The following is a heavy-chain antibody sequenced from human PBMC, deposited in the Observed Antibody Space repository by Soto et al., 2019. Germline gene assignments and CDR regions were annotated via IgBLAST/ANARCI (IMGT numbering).Heavy chain of an antibody. CDR2: FIPILDMA. J-gene: IGHJ4*02. CDR1: GGTFNTYT. Sequence: QVQVVQSGAEVKKPESSVKVSCKPSGGTFNTYTVNWVRLAPGHGLEWMGRFIPILDMANYAQKFQDRVTITADRATVTAYMELNSLTSDDTAGYYCAITYCRDNSCPRDFDFWGPGTRVTVSS. CDR3: AITYCRDNSCPRDFDF. V-gene: IGHV1-69*02. D-gene: IGHD2-21*01.